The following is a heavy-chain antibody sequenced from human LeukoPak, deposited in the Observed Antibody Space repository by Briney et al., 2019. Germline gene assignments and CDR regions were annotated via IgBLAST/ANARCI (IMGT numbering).Heavy chain of an antibody. CDR2: IYYSGNT. Sequence: SETLSLTCTVSGGSISSYYWSWIRQPPGKGLEWIGYIYYSGNTNYNPSLKTRVTISVDTSKNQFSLKLSSVTAADTAVYYCARVGSFTHQWSGWGQGTLVIVSS. D-gene: IGHD2-15*01. J-gene: IGHJ4*02. CDR1: GGSISSYY. CDR3: ARVGSFTHQWSG. V-gene: IGHV4-59*01.